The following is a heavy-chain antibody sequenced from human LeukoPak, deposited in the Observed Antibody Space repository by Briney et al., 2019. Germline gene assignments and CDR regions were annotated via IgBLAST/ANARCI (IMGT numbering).Heavy chain of an antibody. CDR1: GFTFDDYA. D-gene: IGHD3-10*01. J-gene: IGHJ4*02. CDR2: ISWNSGSI. Sequence: GGSLRLSCAASGFTFDDYAMHWVRQAPGKGLEWVSGISWNSGSIGYADSVKGRFTISRDNAKNSLYLQMNSLRAEDTAVYYCARGSSGSYRVRTPDPYWGQGTLVTVSS. CDR3: ARGSSGSYRVRTPDPY. V-gene: IGHV3-9*01.